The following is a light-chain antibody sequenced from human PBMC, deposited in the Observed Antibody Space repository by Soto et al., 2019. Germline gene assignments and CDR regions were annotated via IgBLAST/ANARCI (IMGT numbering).Light chain of an antibody. V-gene: IGKV1-39*01. J-gene: IGKJ5*01. CDR3: QQRYSTPQIT. Sequence: DIQMTQSPSSLSASVGDRVTITCRASQSISSYLNWYQQKPGKAPKLLIYAASSLQSGVPSRFSGSGSGTEFTLTISSLQPEDFATYYCQQRYSTPQITFGQGTRLEIK. CDR2: AAS. CDR1: QSISSY.